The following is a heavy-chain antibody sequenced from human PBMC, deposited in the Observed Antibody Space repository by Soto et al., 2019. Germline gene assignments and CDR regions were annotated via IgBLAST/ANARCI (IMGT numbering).Heavy chain of an antibody. J-gene: IGHJ3*02. V-gene: IGHV1-18*01. D-gene: IGHD4-17*01. Sequence: ASVKVSCKASGSTFPSYGINWVRQAPGQGLEWMGWVSVYNGNINYVQKFLGRVTLTTDTSTSTAYMELRSLRSDDTAVYYCAKEDDYGHRRKAFDIWGHGTMVTVSS. CDR3: AKEDDYGHRRKAFDI. CDR2: VSVYNGNI. CDR1: GSTFPSYG.